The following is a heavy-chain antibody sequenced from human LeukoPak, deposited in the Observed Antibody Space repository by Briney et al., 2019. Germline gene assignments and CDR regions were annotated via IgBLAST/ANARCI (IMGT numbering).Heavy chain of an antibody. CDR1: GGSISSYY. J-gene: IGHJ4*02. V-gene: IGHV4-4*07. CDR3: VTYYYDSSGYYYVSPKLDY. CDR2: IYTSGST. Sequence: SETLSLTCTVSGGSISSYYWSWIRQPAGKGLEWIGRIYTSGSTNYNPSLKSRVTMSVDTSKNQFSLKLSSVTAADTAVYYCVTYYYDSSGYYYVSPKLDYWGQGTLVTVSS. D-gene: IGHD3-22*01.